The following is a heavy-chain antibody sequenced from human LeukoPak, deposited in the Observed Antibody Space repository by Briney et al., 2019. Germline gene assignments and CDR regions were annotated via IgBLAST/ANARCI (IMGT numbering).Heavy chain of an antibody. CDR2: INRDGSSS. CDR1: EFTFSSYW. CDR3: VRNGVGALPLDH. Sequence: GGSLRLSCAASEFTFSSYWMHWVRQSPGKGLVLVSHINRDGSSSTYADSVKGRFTISRDNAKNTLYLQMNSLRAEDTAVYYCVRNGVGALPLDHWGQGTLVTVSS. J-gene: IGHJ4*02. D-gene: IGHD1-26*01. V-gene: IGHV3-74*01.